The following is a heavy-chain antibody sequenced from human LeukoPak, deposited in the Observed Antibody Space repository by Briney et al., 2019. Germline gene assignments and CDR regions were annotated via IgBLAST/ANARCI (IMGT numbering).Heavy chain of an antibody. V-gene: IGHV3-48*03. J-gene: IGHJ3*02. CDR1: GFSFSTYE. CDR3: ARAVMIVAPDAFDI. D-gene: IGHD3-22*01. CDR2: ISSSGSTI. Sequence: PGGSLRLSCAASGFSFSTYEMNWVRQAPGKGLEWVSYISSSGSTIYYADSVKGRFTISRDNATNSLYLQMNSLRAEDTAVYYCARAVMIVAPDAFDIWGQGTMVTVSS.